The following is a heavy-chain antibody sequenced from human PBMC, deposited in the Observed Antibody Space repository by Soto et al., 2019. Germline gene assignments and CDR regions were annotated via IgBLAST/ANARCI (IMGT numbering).Heavy chain of an antibody. J-gene: IGHJ4*02. V-gene: IGHV1-3*04. CDR3: ARLGDTDYGYYAPFDY. D-gene: IGHD4-17*01. CDR1: GYTFTSYA. Sequence: GASVKVSCKASGYTFTSYAMHWVRQAPGQRLEWMGWINTGNYNTRYSQNFQGRVTIVSDTSATTAYLELSSLRSEDTAVYYCARLGDTDYGYYAPFDYWGQGTLVTVSS. CDR2: INTGNYNT.